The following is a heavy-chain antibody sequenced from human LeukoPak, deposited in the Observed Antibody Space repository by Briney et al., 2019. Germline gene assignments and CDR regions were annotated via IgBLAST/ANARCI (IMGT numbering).Heavy chain of an antibody. CDR1: GGSISRSF. Sequence: SETLSLTCNVSGGSISRSFWNRIRQPAGKGLVCFAHIYSSGSTNYNPSLKSRVTMSVDTSKNQFSVNLSSVTAADTAVHYCARGYYGSGSYCTVVHYGGQGTLVTVFS. D-gene: IGHD3-10*01. CDR2: IYSSGST. CDR3: ARGYYGSGSYCTVVHY. J-gene: IGHJ4*02. V-gene: IGHV4-4*07.